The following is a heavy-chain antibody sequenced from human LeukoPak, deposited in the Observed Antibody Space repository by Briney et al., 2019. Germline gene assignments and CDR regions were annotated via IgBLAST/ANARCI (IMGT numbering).Heavy chain of an antibody. V-gene: IGHV3-23*01. CDR2: ISGSGGST. CDR1: GFTFSSYA. J-gene: IGHJ4*02. CDR3: AKRIGSCNSISCLYFDH. D-gene: IGHD2-2*01. Sequence: GGSLRLSCAASGFTFSSYAMTWVRQAPGKGLEWVSTISGSGGSTYYGESVKGRFTISRDNSKNTLYLQMNSLRDEDTAAYYCAKRIGSCNSISCLYFDHWGQGALVTVSS.